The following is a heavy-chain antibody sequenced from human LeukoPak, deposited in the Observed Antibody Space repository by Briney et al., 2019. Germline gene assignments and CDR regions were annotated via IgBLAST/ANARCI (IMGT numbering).Heavy chain of an antibody. CDR3: ARDGQYSSSAGDFDY. CDR2: ISSSGSTI. CDR1: GFTFSSYE. V-gene: IGHV3-48*03. D-gene: IGHD6-6*01. J-gene: IGHJ4*02. Sequence: GGSLRLSCAASGFTFSSYEMNWVRQAPGKGLEWVSYISSSGSTIYYADSVKGRFTISRDNAKNSLYLQMNSLRAEDTAIYYCARDGQYSSSAGDFDYWGQGTLVTVSS.